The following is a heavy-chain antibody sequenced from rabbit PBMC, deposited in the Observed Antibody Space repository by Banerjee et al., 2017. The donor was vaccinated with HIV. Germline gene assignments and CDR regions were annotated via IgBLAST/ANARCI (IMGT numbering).Heavy chain of an antibody. Sequence: QEQLVESRGGLVQPGESLTLSCKASGFTISSSYWMCWVRQAPGKGLEWIGCIYTGSGFTYYATWAKGRFTISKTSSTTVTLQMTSLTAADTATYFCTRDLTNGDGYNLNLWGPGTLVTVS. CDR2: IYTGSGFT. CDR1: GFTISSSYW. J-gene: IGHJ4*01. V-gene: IGHV1S45*01. D-gene: IGHD6-1*01. CDR3: TRDLTNGDGYNLNL.